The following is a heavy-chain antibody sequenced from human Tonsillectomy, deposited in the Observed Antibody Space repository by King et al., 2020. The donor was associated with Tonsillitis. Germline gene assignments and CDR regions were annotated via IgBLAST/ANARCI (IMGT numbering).Heavy chain of an antibody. V-gene: IGHV3-9*01. D-gene: IGHD2-15*01. CDR2: ITWDSGNI. CDR1: GFTFDDCA. Sequence: VQLVESGGGLVQPGRSLRLSCEASGFTFDDCAMHWVRQAPGKSLEWVSSITWDSGNIAYADSVKGRFTISRDNAQNSLYLQMNSLRTEDTALYYCIKGSSSYYYYYMDVWGKGATVTVSS. J-gene: IGHJ6*03. CDR3: IKGSSSYYYYYMDV.